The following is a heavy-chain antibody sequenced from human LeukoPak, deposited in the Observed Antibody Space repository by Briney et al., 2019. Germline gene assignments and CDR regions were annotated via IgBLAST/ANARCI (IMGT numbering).Heavy chain of an antibody. J-gene: IGHJ4*02. V-gene: IGHV3-48*02. Sequence: GGSLRLSCAASGFTFSSFSMNWVRQAPGKGLEWVSYISSSSSTIYYADSVKGRFTISRDNAKNSLYLHMNSLRDEDTAVYYCARDQGSAYDILTGLPSPLDYWGQGTLVTVSS. CDR1: GFTFSSFS. CDR3: ARDQGSAYDILTGLPSPLDY. CDR2: ISSSSSTI. D-gene: IGHD3-9*01.